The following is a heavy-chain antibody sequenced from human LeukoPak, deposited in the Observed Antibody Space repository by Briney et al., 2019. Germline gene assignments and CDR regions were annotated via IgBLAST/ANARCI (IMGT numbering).Heavy chain of an antibody. CDR3: ARDQWVTGVYSFDY. V-gene: IGHV4-34*01. Sequence: SETLSLTCAVYGGSFSGYYWSWIRRPPGKGLEWIGEINHSGSTNYNPSLKSRVTISVDTSKNHFSLELSSVTAADTAVYYCARDQWVTGVYSFDYWGQGTLVTVSS. CDR2: INHSGST. J-gene: IGHJ4*02. CDR1: GGSFSGYY. D-gene: IGHD5-18*01.